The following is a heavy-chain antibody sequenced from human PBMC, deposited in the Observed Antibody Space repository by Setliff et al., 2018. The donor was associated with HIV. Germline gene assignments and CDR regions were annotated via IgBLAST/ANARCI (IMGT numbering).Heavy chain of an antibody. CDR3: ARPRGNDYAGSGFDN. J-gene: IGHJ4*02. Sequence: GESLKISCQGSGYNFVDYSIAWVRQVPWKGLEWMGIIYPVDSETRYSPSFQGQVTISADKSINTAYLQWTTLKASDSAMYYCARPRGNDYAGSGFDNWGQGTLVTVSS. CDR1: GYNFVDYS. CDR2: IYPVDSET. D-gene: IGHD2-2*01. V-gene: IGHV5-51*01.